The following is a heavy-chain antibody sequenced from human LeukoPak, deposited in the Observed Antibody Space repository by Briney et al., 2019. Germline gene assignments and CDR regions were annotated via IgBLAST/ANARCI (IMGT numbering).Heavy chain of an antibody. V-gene: IGHV4-39*01. D-gene: IGHD3-22*01. CDR1: DGSISSSSYY. CDR2: IYYSGST. Sequence: SSETLSLTCTVSDGSISSSSYYWGWIRQPPGKGLEWIGSIYYSGSTYYNPSLKSRVTISVDTSKNQFSLKLSSVTAADTAVYYCARHECYYDSSGCNWFDPWGQGTLVTVSS. CDR3: ARHECYYDSSGCNWFDP. J-gene: IGHJ5*02.